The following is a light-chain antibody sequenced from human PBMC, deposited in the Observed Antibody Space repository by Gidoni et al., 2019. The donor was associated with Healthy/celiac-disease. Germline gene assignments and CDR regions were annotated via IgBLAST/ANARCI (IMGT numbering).Light chain of an antibody. J-gene: IGKJ1*01. CDR2: AAS. V-gene: IGKV1-39*01. Sequence: DPQGTQSPSSLSAPVGDRVTITCRASQSISSYLNWYQPNPGKAPKLLIYAASSLQSGVPSRFSGSGSGTDFTLTISSLQPEVFATYYCQQSYSTSWTFGQGTRVEIK. CDR1: QSISSY. CDR3: QQSYSTSWT.